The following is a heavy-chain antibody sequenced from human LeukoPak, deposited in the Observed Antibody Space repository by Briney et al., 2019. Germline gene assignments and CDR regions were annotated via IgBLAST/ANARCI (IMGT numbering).Heavy chain of an antibody. V-gene: IGHV1-2*02. CDR1: GYTSSGYY. Sequence: ASVKVSCKASGYTSSGYYMHWVRQAPGQGLGWMGWINPNSGGTKYAQKFQGRVTMTRDTSISTTYMELSRLTSDDTAVYFCARDRYKGWFDAWGQGSLVIVSS. CDR2: INPNSGGT. D-gene: IGHD3-16*02. CDR3: ARDRYKGWFDA. J-gene: IGHJ5*02.